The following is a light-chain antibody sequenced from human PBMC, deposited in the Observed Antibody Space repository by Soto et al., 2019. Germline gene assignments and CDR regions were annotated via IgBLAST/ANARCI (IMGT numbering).Light chain of an antibody. CDR2: DVS. CDR3: CSYTSTGTYV. CDR1: SSDVGSYNY. V-gene: IGLV2-14*01. J-gene: IGLJ1*01. Sequence: QSVLTQPASVSGSPGQSITISCTGTSSDVGSYNYVSWYQQHPDKAPKLMIYDVSNRPSGVSNRFSGSKSGNTAFLTISGLQADDEADYFCCSYTSTGTYVFGTGTKVTV.